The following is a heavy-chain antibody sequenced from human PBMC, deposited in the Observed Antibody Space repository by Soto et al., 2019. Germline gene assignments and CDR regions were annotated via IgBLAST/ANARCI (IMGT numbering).Heavy chain of an antibody. D-gene: IGHD3-3*01. CDR1: DGSISSSSYY. J-gene: IGHJ4*02. Sequence: SETLSHTCPVSDGSISSSSYYWGWNRQPPGKGLEWIGSIYYSGSTYYNPSLKRRVTISVDTSKNQFSLKLSSVTAADTAVYYCARRGYDFWSGYQTIGRFDYWGQGTLVTVSS. V-gene: IGHV4-39*01. CDR2: IYYSGST. CDR3: ARRGYDFWSGYQTIGRFDY.